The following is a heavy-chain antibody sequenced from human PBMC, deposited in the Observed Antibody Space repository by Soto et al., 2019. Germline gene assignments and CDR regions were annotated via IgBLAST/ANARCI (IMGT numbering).Heavy chain of an antibody. V-gene: IGHV4-31*01. D-gene: IGHD4-17*01. CDR1: GASINDGAYY. Sequence: QVQLQESGPGLVKPAQTLSLTCTVSGASINDGAYYWNWVRQHPEKGLEWIGYIRYSGNTYYNQSLKSLVIISLDTCKNQFSLMLSSVTAADTAIYYCARSNYGDYGAQPDHWGQGTPVTVSS. CDR3: ARSNYGDYGAQPDH. CDR2: IRYSGNT. J-gene: IGHJ4*02.